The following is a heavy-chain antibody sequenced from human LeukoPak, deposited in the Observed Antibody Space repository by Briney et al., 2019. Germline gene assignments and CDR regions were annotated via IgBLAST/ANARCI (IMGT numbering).Heavy chain of an antibody. CDR2: IYSDGNT. J-gene: IGHJ5*02. Sequence: GGSLRLSYASSWITYNTNHMTWVRQAPGKGPEWVSVIYSDGNTYCADSVKGRFTISSDNSKNTQYLQTTSLCAADTAVYYCVTDLTWGQGTLVTVSS. V-gene: IGHV3-53*01. CDR1: WITYNTNH. CDR3: VTDLT.